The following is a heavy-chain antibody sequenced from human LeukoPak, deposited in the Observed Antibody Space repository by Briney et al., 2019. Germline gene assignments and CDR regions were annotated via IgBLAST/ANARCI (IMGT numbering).Heavy chain of an antibody. J-gene: IGHJ4*02. CDR2: INPSGGNT. Sequence: GASVKVSCKASGYTFTSYYMHWVRQAPGQGLEWMGIINPSGGNTAYAQKFRGRVTMTRDTSTGTVYMELSSLRSEDTAVYYCARGAAAGIPDYWGQGTLVTVSS. V-gene: IGHV1-46*01. CDR1: GYTFTSYY. D-gene: IGHD6-13*01. CDR3: ARGAAAGIPDY.